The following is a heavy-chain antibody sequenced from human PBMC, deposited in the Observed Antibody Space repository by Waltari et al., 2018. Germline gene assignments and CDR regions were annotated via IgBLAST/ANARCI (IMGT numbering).Heavy chain of an antibody. Sequence: QVQLQESGPGLVKPSETLSLTCTVPGGSISSYYWSWIRQPPGKGLEWIGYIYYSGSTNYNPSLKSRVTISVDTSKNQFSLKLSSVTAADTAVYYCARSGGGSPEVYFDYWGQGTLVTVSS. CDR3: ARSGGGSPEVYFDY. V-gene: IGHV4-59*01. CDR2: IYYSGST. D-gene: IGHD2-15*01. J-gene: IGHJ4*02. CDR1: GGSISSYY.